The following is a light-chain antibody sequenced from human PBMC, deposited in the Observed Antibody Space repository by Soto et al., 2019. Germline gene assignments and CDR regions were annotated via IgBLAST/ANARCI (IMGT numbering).Light chain of an antibody. CDR2: DAS. CDR3: QHYTNWPLT. V-gene: IGKV3-15*01. Sequence: EIVMTQSPATLSVSPGERATLSCRASHSVSTRLAWYQQKPGQAPRLLIYDASTRATGLPARFSGSGSGTDFTLNISSLQSEDFAVYYCQHYTNWPLTFGGGTKVEIK. J-gene: IGKJ4*01. CDR1: HSVSTR.